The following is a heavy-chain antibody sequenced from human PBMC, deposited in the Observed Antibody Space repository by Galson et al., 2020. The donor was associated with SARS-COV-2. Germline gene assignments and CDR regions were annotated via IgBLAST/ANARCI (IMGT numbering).Heavy chain of an antibody. CDR3: ARVRRITSSSRGVDF. CDR2: IYYSGSS. D-gene: IGHD6-6*01. CDR1: GASISSNDFY. V-gene: IGHV4-31*03. Sequence: SETLSLTCTVSGASISSNDFYWTWIRQHPGKGLEWIGSIYYSGSSYYNPSLKSRLTISLDTSKNQFSLRQTSVTAADTAVYYCARVRRITSSSRGVDFWGQGILVTVSS. J-gene: IGHJ4*02.